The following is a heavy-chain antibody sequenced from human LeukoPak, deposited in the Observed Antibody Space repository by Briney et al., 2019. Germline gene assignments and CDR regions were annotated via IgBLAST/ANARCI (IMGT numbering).Heavy chain of an antibody. D-gene: IGHD2-8*01. CDR3: AIAEANFDY. CDR2: ISAYNGNT. CDR1: GYTFTSYG. J-gene: IGHJ4*02. Sequence: ASVKVSCKASGYTFTSYGISWVRQAPGQGLEWMGWISAYNGNTNYAQKFQGRVTITAGKSTSTAYMELSSLRSEDTAVYYCAIAEANFDYWGQGTLVTVSS. V-gene: IGHV1-18*01.